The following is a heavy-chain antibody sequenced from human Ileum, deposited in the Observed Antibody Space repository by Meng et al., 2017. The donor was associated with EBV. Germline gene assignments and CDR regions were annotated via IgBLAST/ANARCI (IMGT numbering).Heavy chain of an antibody. CDR1: GASISSGGYH. D-gene: IGHD1-26*01. Sequence: QLQLQESGPLLVKPSPTLVLTCVVSGASISSGGYHWSWIRQSPEKGLEWIGEMYPTGPTYYNPSLKGRVSISIDKSKNQLSLKLNSVTAADTAVYYCVRGGTYYLSYWGQGSLVTVSS. V-gene: IGHV4-30-2*06. CDR2: MYPTGPT. J-gene: IGHJ4*02. CDR3: VRGGTYYLSY.